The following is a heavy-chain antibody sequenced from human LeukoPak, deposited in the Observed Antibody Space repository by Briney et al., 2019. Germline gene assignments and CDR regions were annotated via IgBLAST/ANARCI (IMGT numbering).Heavy chain of an antibody. CDR3: ARARGVRGNTYYFDY. J-gene: IGHJ4*02. D-gene: IGHD3-10*01. CDR1: GFTFDDYG. Sequence: GGSLRVSCAASGFTFDDYGMSWVRQAPGKGLEWVSGINWNGGSTGYADSVKGRFTISRDNAKNSLYLQMNSLRAEDTALYYCARARGVRGNTYYFDYWGQGTLVTVSS. V-gene: IGHV3-20*04. CDR2: INWNGGST.